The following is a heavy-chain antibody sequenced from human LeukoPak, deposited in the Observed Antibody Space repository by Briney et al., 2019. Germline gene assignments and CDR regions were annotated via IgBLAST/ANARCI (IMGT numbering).Heavy chain of an antibody. CDR1: GFTVSSNY. Sequence: GGSLRLSCAASGFTVSSNYMSWVRQAPGKGLEWVSVIYSGGSTYYADSVKGRFTISRDNSKNTLYLQMNSLRAEDTAVYYCARAEPWYYYGSGSYGEAAFDIWGQGTMVTVSS. D-gene: IGHD3-10*01. V-gene: IGHV3-53*01. CDR2: IYSGGST. CDR3: ARAEPWYYYGSGSYGEAAFDI. J-gene: IGHJ3*02.